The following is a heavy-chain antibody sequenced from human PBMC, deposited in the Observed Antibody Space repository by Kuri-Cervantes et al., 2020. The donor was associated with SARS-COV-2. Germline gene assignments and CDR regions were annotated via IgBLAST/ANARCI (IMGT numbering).Heavy chain of an antibody. CDR3: ARDSRYSSSWYLNDY. J-gene: IGHJ4*02. V-gene: IGHV3-21*01. CDR1: GFTFSSYA. Sequence: GGSLRLSCAASGFTFSSYAMNWVRQAPGKGLEWVSSISSGSTYIYYADSVKGRVTISRDNAKNSLSLQLNSLRAEDTAVYYCARDSRYSSSWYLNDYWGQGTLVTVSS. D-gene: IGHD6-13*01. CDR2: ISSGSTYI.